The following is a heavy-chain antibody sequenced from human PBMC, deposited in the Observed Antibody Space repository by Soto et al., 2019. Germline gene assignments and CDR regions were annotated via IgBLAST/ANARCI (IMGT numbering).Heavy chain of an antibody. CDR1: RLALSESA. Sequence: GGSLRLSSEGSRLALSESAVNWVRLASGKGLEWVGRIRNKAKSYATAYIASVKGRFIISRDDSKNTAYLQMNSLKTEDTAVYYCTRHTEVAGDAFDIWGQGTMVTVSS. V-gene: IGHV3-73*01. CDR2: IRNKAKSYAT. D-gene: IGHD5-12*01. CDR3: TRHTEVAGDAFDI. J-gene: IGHJ3*02.